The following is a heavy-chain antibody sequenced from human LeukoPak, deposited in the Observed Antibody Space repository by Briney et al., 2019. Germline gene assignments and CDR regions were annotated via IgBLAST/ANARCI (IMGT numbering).Heavy chain of an antibody. CDR2: IDQSGSTK. J-gene: IGHJ3*01. CDR3: VRDTGGRSAAISYDAFDV. Sequence: PGGSLRLSCAASGFTFNTYWMIWVRQAPGKGLEWVANIDQSGSTKYYVDSLKGRFTISRDNAKNSLYLQMNSLRAEDTAVYYCVRDTGGRSAAISYDAFDVWGQGTMVTVSS. D-gene: IGHD2-15*01. V-gene: IGHV3-7*01. CDR1: GFTFNTYW.